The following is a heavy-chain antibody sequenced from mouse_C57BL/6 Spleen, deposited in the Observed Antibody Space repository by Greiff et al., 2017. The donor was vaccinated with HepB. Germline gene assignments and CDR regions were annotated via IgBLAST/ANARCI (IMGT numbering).Heavy chain of an antibody. CDR1: GYTFTDYY. CDR2: IYPGSGNT. J-gene: IGHJ2*01. D-gene: IGHD2-4*01. Sequence: QVQLQQSGAELVRPGASVKLSCKASGYTFTDYYINWVKQRPGQGLEWIARIYPGSGNTYYNEKFKGKATLTAEKSSSTAYMQLSSLTSEDSAVYFYGSGDYDGFGYWGQGTTLTVAS. V-gene: IGHV1-76*01. CDR3: GSGDYDGFGY.